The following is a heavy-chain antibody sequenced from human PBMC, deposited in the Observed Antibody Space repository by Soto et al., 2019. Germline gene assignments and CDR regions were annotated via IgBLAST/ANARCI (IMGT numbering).Heavy chain of an antibody. CDR2: MNPNSGNT. J-gene: IGHJ6*02. D-gene: IGHD3-3*01. Sequence: QVQLVQSGAEVKKPGASVKVSCKASGYTFTSYDINWVRQATGQGLEWMGWMNPNSGNTGYAQKCHGRATMTRTTSLREAYMELSSLGSEDTAVYYCARWRRFGVGISYDGMDVWGQGTTVTVSS. CDR3: ARWRRFGVGISYDGMDV. CDR1: GYTFTSYD. V-gene: IGHV1-8*01.